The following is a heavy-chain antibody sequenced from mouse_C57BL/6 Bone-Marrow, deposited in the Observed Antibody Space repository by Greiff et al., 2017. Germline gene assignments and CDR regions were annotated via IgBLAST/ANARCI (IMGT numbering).Heavy chain of an antibody. CDR3: ARHGIDYYGSRHAMDY. CDR2: VYPGSGSI. J-gene: IGHJ4*01. CDR1: GYTFTEYT. V-gene: IGHV1-62-2*01. D-gene: IGHD1-1*01. Sequence: QVQLQQSGAELVKPGASVKLSCKASGYTFTEYTIHWVKQRSGQGLEWIGWVYPGSGSIKYNEKFKDKATLTEDKSSSTVYMELSRLTSEDSAVYFCARHGIDYYGSRHAMDYWGQGTSVTVSS.